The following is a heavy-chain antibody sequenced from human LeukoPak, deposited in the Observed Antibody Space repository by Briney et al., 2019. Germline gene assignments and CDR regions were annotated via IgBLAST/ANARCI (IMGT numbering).Heavy chain of an antibody. J-gene: IGHJ4*02. Sequence: GASVKVSCKASGGTFSSYAISWVRQAPGQGLEWMGGIIPIFGTANYAQKFQGRVTITADESTSTAYMELSSLRSEDTAVYYCARAAYYDILTGPKPRYFDYWGQGTLVTVSS. V-gene: IGHV1-69*01. D-gene: IGHD3-9*01. CDR2: IIPIFGTA. CDR3: ARAAYYDILTGPKPRYFDY. CDR1: GGTFSSYA.